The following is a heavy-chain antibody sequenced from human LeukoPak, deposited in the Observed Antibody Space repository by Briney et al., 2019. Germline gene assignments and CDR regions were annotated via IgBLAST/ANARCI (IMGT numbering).Heavy chain of an antibody. Sequence: GGSLRLSCAASGFTFSSYWMSWVRQAPGKGLEWVANIKQDGSEKYYVISVKGRFTISRDNAKNSLYLQMNSLKAEDTAVYYCARAVVYGDYQIFDYWGQGTLVTVSS. CDR1: GFTFSSYW. CDR3: ARAVVYGDYQIFDY. J-gene: IGHJ4*02. V-gene: IGHV3-7*01. CDR2: IKQDGSEK. D-gene: IGHD4-17*01.